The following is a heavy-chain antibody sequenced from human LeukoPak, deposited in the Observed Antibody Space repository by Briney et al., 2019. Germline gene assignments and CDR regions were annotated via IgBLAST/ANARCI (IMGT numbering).Heavy chain of an antibody. J-gene: IGHJ4*02. CDR3: ARGRGSSYDY. CDR1: GGSISSYY. D-gene: IGHD6-6*01. V-gene: IGHV4-59*12. Sequence: SETLSLTCTVSGGSISSYYWSWIRQPPGKGLEWIGYIYYSGSTNYNPSLKSRVTISVDTSKNQFSLKLSSVTAADTAVYYCARGRGSSYDYWGRGTLVTVSS. CDR2: IYYSGST.